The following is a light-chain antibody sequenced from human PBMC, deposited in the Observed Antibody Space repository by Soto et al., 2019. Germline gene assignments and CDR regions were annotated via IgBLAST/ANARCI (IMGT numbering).Light chain of an antibody. V-gene: IGLV1-40*01. Sequence: QSVLTQPPSVSGAPGQRVTISCTGSSSNIGAGYDVHWYQQLPGTAPKLLIYGNSNRPSGVPDRFSGSKSGTSASLALTGLQAEDDADYYCQSYDSSLSGSIFGGGTKLTVL. CDR2: GNS. CDR1: SSNIGAGYD. CDR3: QSYDSSLSGSI. J-gene: IGLJ2*01.